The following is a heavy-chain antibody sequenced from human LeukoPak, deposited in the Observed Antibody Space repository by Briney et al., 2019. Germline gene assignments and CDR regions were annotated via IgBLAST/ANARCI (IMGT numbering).Heavy chain of an antibody. Sequence: GESLKISCKASGYSFTRYWIGWVRQMPGKGLEWMGITYPGDSDTAYSPSFQGQVTISADESITTAYLQWSSLKASDTGMYYCARRLRFAEGAYFDYWGRGTLVTVSS. J-gene: IGHJ4*02. CDR1: GYSFTRYW. D-gene: IGHD3-16*01. V-gene: IGHV5-51*01. CDR3: ARRLRFAEGAYFDY. CDR2: TYPGDSDT.